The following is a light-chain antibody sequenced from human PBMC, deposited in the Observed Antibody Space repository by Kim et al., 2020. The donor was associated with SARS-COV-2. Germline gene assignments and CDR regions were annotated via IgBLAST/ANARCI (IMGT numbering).Light chain of an antibody. V-gene: IGLV2-14*04. J-gene: IGLJ3*02. CDR2: DFS. Sequence: ITLTCTGTSSDVGGYNFVSWYQQHPGKAPKLMIYDFSSRPSGVSNRFSGSKSGNTASLTISGLQAEDEADYYCSSYTSSSTWVFGGGTQLTVL. CDR1: SSDVGGYNF. CDR3: SSYTSSSTWV.